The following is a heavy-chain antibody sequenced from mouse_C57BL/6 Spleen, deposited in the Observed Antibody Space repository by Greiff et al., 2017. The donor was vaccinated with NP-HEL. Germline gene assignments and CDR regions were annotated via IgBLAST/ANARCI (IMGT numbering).Heavy chain of an antibody. CDR2: ISDGGSYT. D-gene: IGHD1-1*01. Sequence: EVNLVESGGGLVKPGGSLKLSCAASGFTFSSYAMSWVRQTPEKRLEWVSTISDGGSYTYYPDNVKGRFTISRDNAKNNLYLQMSHLKSEDTAMYYCASYGSSYRYFDVWGTGTTVTVSS. CDR3: ASYGSSYRYFDV. J-gene: IGHJ1*03. CDR1: GFTFSSYA. V-gene: IGHV5-4*03.